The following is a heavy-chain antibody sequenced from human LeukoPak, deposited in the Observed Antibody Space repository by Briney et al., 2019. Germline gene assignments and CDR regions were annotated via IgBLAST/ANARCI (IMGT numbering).Heavy chain of an antibody. V-gene: IGHV3-30-3*01. CDR1: GFTFSSYA. CDR3: ARDLFRRRNGVVEGYFDY. J-gene: IGHJ4*02. CDR2: ISYDGSNK. Sequence: GGSLRLSCAASGFTFSSYAMHWVRQAPGKGLEWVAVISYDGSNKYYAVSVKARFTISRDNSKNTLYLQMNSLRAEDTAVYYCARDLFRRRNGVVEGYFDYWGQGTLVTVSS. D-gene: IGHD2-8*01.